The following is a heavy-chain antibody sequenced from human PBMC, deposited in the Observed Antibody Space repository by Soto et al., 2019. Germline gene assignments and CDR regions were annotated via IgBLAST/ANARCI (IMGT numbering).Heavy chain of an antibody. V-gene: IGHV1-3*01. J-gene: IGHJ3*02. CDR1: VYTFIRYA. CDR2: INGENGNT. CDR3: ATDILGITMIVANHDAFDI. D-gene: IGHD3-22*01. Sequence: ASVKVSCKTFVYTFIRYAIHWVRQDQGQRLEWIGWINGENGNTRYSRNFQGRVTITADESTSTAYMELSSLRSEDTAVYYCATDILGITMIVANHDAFDIWGQGTMVTVSS.